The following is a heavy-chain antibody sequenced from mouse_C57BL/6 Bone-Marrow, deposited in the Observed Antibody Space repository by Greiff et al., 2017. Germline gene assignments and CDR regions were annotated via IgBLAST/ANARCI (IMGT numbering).Heavy chain of an antibody. CDR3: ARGGWLPYFGY. CDR1: GYTFTDSY. J-gene: IGHJ2*01. CDR2: IYPGSGNT. Sequence: QVQLQQSGAELVRPGASVKLSCKASGYTFTDSYINWVKQRPGQGLEWIARIYPGSGNTYYNEKFKGKATLTAEKSSSTAYMQLSSLTSEDSAVYFCARGGWLPYFGYWGQGTTLTVSS. D-gene: IGHD2-3*01. V-gene: IGHV1-76*01.